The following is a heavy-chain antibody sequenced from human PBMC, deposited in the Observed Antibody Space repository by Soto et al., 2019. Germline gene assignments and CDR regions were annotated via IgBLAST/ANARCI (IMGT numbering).Heavy chain of an antibody. V-gene: IGHV1-46*01. D-gene: IGHD3-3*02. CDR1: GYTFTSYY. CDR2: INPSGGST. CDR3: GGQTFKYYYYGMDV. Sequence: QVQLVQSGAEVKKPGASVKVSCKASGYTFTSYYMHWVRQAPGQGLEWMGIINPSGGSTSYAQKFQSRVTMTRDTSTSTVYMELSSLRSEDTAVYYCGGQTFKYYYYGMDVWGQGTTVTVSS. J-gene: IGHJ6*02.